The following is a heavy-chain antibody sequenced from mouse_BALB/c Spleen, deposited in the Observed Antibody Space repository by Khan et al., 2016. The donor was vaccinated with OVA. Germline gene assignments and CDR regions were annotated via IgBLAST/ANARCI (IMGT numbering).Heavy chain of an antibody. V-gene: IGHV5-6*01. CDR1: GFTFSTYG. J-gene: IGHJ3*01. CDR3: TRLAYYYNSEGFAY. D-gene: IGHD1-1*01. CDR2: ISSGGSYT. Sequence: EVELVESGGDLVKPGGSLKLSCAASGFTFSTYGMSWVRQTPDKRLEWVAAISSGGSYTSYPDSVKGRFTISRANAKNTLYLQMSSLKSEDTAMYYCTRLAYYYNSEGFAYWGQGTLVTVSA.